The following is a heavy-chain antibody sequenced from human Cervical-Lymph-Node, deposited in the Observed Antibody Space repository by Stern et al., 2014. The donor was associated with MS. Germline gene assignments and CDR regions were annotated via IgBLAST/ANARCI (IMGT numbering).Heavy chain of an antibody. Sequence: EVQLVQSGGGSVQPGGSLRLSCAASGFTFSSYWMHWVRQAPGQGLMWVSRINSDGTSTNYADSVKGRFTISRDNAKNTLYLQMNSLRGEDTAVYYCARGGRALLWFGELTAWGQGTLVTVSS. J-gene: IGHJ5*02. CDR2: INSDGTST. D-gene: IGHD3-10*01. V-gene: IGHV3-74*02. CDR1: GFTFSSYW. CDR3: ARGGRALLWFGELTA.